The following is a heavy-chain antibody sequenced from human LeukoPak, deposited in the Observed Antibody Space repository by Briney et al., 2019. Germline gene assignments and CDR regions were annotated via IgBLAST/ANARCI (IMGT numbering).Heavy chain of an antibody. CDR3: ARALGDYCSSTSCHYFDY. D-gene: IGHD2-2*01. V-gene: IGHV3-7*05. J-gene: IGHJ4*02. Sequence: AGGSLRLSCAASGFTFSSYWMSWVRQAPGKGLEWVANIKQDGSKKYYVDSVKGRFTISRDNAKNSLYLQMNSLRVEDTAVYYCARALGDYCSSTSCHYFDYWGQRTLVTVSS. CDR1: GFTFSSYW. CDR2: IKQDGSKK.